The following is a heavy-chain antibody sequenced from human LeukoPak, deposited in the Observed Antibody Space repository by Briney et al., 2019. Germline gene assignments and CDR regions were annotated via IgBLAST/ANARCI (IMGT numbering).Heavy chain of an antibody. CDR2: ISSGRSTI. D-gene: IGHD2-15*01. CDR3: GKGRLGGRSGTDY. V-gene: IGHV3-48*04. CDR1: GFTFSSYS. J-gene: IGHJ4*02. Sequence: GGSLGLSCAASGFTFSSYSMNWVRQAPGKGLEWVSYISSGRSTIYYADSVRGRFTISRDNAKNSLYLQMSSLRAEDTAVYYCGKGRLGGRSGTDYWGQGTLVTVSS.